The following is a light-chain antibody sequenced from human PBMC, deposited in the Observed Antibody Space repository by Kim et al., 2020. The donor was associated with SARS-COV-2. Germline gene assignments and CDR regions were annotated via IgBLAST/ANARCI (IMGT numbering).Light chain of an antibody. V-gene: IGLV3-19*01. CDR1: SLRNYY. J-gene: IGLJ3*02. Sequence: SSELTQDPVVSVALGQTVRITCQGDSLRNYYASWFQQKPGQAPIPVIFDKNNRPSGIPDRFSGSSSGNTASLTITGAQAEDEADYYCNSRDNSGNHWLFGGGTKLTVL. CDR2: DKN. CDR3: NSRDNSGNHWL.